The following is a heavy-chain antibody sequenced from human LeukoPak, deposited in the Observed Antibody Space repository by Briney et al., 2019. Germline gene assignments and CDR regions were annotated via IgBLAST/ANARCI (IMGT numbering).Heavy chain of an antibody. V-gene: IGHV4-39*01. CDR3: ARLHCSSTSCYEVWFDP. J-gene: IGHJ5*02. CDR1: GGSISSSSYY. D-gene: IGHD2-2*01. Sequence: SETLSLTCTVSGGSISSSSYYWGWIRQPPGKGLEWIGSIYYSGSTYYNLSLKSRVTISVDTSKNQFSLKLSSVTAADTAVYYCARLHCSSTSCYEVWFDPWGQGTLVTVSS. CDR2: IYYSGST.